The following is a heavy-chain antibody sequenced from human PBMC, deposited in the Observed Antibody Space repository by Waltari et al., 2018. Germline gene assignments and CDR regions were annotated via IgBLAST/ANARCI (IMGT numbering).Heavy chain of an antibody. CDR1: GGSFSGYY. CDR3: ARARYYYGSGSYYNDY. Sequence: QVQLQQWGAGLLKPSETLSLTCAVYGGSFSGYYWSWIRQPQGKGLEWIGEINHSGSTNSNPSLKSRVTISVDTSKNQFSLKLSSVTAADTAVYYCARARYYYGSGSYYNDYWGQGTLVTVSS. CDR2: INHSGST. J-gene: IGHJ4*02. D-gene: IGHD3-10*01. V-gene: IGHV4-34*01.